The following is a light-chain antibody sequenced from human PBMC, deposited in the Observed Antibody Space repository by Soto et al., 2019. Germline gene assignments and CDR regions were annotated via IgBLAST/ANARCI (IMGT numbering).Light chain of an antibody. CDR2: AAS. J-gene: IGKJ5*01. Sequence: DSQMTQSPSSLSASVGDRVTITCRASQTVRTYLNWYQQKPGKAPTLLVYAASTLGSAVPPRFTGAGSETDFTLTISGLQPEAFATYYCQQTFSTPITFGQGTRLE. CDR3: QQTFSTPIT. CDR1: QTVRTY. V-gene: IGKV1-39*01.